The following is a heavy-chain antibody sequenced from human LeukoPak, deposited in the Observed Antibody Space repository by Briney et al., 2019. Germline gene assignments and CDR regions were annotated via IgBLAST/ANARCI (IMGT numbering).Heavy chain of an antibody. CDR3: ARDRGDYDSSGYYGYFDY. CDR1: GGSIRSHY. D-gene: IGHD3-22*01. Sequence: PSETLCLTCTVSGGSIRSHYWSWIRQPPGKGLEWIGYIYHSGSTNYNPSLKSRVTISVDTSKNQFSLKLSSVTAADTAVYYCARDRGDYDSSGYYGYFDYWGRGALVTVSS. J-gene: IGHJ4*02. CDR2: IYHSGST. V-gene: IGHV4-59*11.